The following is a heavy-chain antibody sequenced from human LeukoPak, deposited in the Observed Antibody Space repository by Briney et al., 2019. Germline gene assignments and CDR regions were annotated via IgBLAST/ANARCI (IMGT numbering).Heavy chain of an antibody. CDR2: IYYSGST. D-gene: IGHD3-16*01. CDR3: ARDDGGVAGRMFDP. J-gene: IGHJ5*02. CDR1: GGSLSSYY. Sequence: ASETLSLTCTVSGGSLSSYYWSWIRQPPGKGLEWIGYIYYSGSTNDTPSLKSRVTISVDTSKNQFSLKLSSVTAADTAVYYCARDDGGVAGRMFDPWGQGTLVTVSS. V-gene: IGHV4-59*12.